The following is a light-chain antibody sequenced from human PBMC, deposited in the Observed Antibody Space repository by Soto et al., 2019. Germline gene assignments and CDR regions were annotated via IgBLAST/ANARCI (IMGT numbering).Light chain of an antibody. J-gene: IGKJ2*02. CDR1: QSISNW. CDR3: QQYKCYCI. Sequence: DIQMTQSPATLSASVGDSVTITCRASQSISNWLAWYQLKPGKAPKLLIHEASNLQSGVPSTFSGSGSGTDFPPPTTRLNPDDFPPYYYQQYKCYCIFGRGPRVALK. V-gene: IGKV1-5*03. CDR2: EAS.